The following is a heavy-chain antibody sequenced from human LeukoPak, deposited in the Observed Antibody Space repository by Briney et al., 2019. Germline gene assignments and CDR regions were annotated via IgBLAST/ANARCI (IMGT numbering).Heavy chain of an antibody. J-gene: IGHJ4*02. CDR2: ISSSSSYI. V-gene: IGHV3-21*01. D-gene: IGHD6-13*01. CDR3: ARDQAAALDY. Sequence: GGSLRLSCAASGFTFSSYSMNWVPQAPGKGLEWVSSISSSSSYIYYADSVKGRFTISRDNAKNSLYLQMNSLRAEDTAVYHCARDQAAALDYWGQGTLVTVSS. CDR1: GFTFSSYS.